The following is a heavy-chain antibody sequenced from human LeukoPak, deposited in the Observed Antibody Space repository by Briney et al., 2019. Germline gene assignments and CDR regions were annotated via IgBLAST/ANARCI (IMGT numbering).Heavy chain of an antibody. V-gene: IGHV3-23*01. CDR1: GFTFSSYA. D-gene: IGHD5-24*01. J-gene: IGHJ4*02. Sequence: GGSLRLSCAASGFTFSSYAMSWVRQAPGKGLEWVSAISGSGGSTYYADSVKGRFTISRDNSKSTLFLQTNSLRAEDTAVYYCAKDPRVGSRVATPCHWGQGALVTVSS. CDR2: ISGSGGST. CDR3: AKDPRVGSRVATPCH.